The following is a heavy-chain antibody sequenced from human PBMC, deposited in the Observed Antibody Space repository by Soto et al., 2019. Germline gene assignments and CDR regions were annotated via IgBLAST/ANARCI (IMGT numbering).Heavy chain of an antibody. CDR3: ARDLWVEPELYYYGMDV. CDR1: GDSIRSGNHY. D-gene: IGHD1-1*01. CDR2: IFYSGTT. J-gene: IGHJ6*02. Sequence: SETLSLTCTVSGDSIRSGNHYWSWIRQPPGKGLEWIGYIFYSGTTYYNPSLKSRLTISVDTSKNHFSLRLTSVTAADTAVYYCARDLWVEPELYYYGMDVWGQGTTVTVSS. V-gene: IGHV4-30-4*01.